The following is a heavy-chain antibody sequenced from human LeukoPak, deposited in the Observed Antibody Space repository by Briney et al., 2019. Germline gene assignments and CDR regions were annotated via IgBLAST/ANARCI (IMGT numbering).Heavy chain of an antibody. V-gene: IGHV3-30*14. Sequence: PGGSLRLSCAASGFIFRSYAMHWVRQAPGKGLEWVAVISYDGSNKYYADSVKGRFTISRDNSKNTVYLQMNSLRAEDTAVYYCAIGPYYYDTTQGDYYYYYMDVWGKGTTVTISS. CDR2: ISYDGSNK. CDR1: GFIFRSYA. CDR3: AIGPYYYDTTQGDYYYYYMDV. D-gene: IGHD3-22*01. J-gene: IGHJ6*03.